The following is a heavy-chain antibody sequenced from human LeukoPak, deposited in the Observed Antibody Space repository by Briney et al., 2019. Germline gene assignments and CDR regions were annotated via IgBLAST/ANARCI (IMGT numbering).Heavy chain of an antibody. CDR3: ARDQNWNYQEGFDP. CDR1: GFTFSDYY. CDR2: ISSSGSTI. D-gene: IGHD1-7*01. V-gene: IGHV3-11*01. Sequence: PGGSLRLSCAASGFTFSDYYMSWIRQAPGKGLEWVSYISSSGSTIYYADSVKGRFTISRDNAKNSLYLQMNSLGAEDTAVYYCARDQNWNYQEGFDPWGQGTLVTVSS. J-gene: IGHJ5*02.